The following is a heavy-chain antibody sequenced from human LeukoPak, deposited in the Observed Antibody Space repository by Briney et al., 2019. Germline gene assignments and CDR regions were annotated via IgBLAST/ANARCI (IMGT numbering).Heavy chain of an antibody. CDR1: GFTFSNFG. CDR3: AKDGDTMSGTYYYDMDV. Sequence: PGGSLRLSCAASGFTFSNFGMHWVRQAPGKGLEWVAFIRYDGSNKYYAGSVKGRFTISRDNSKNTLYLQMNSLRGEDTAVYYCAKDGDTMSGTYYYDMDVWGKGTTVTIS. CDR2: IRYDGSNK. D-gene: IGHD1-26*01. J-gene: IGHJ6*03. V-gene: IGHV3-30*02.